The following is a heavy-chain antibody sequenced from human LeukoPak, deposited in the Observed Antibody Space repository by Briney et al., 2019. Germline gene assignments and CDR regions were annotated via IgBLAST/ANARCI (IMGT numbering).Heavy chain of an antibody. J-gene: IGHJ4*02. CDR2: ISTGGTTI. D-gene: IGHD5-12*01. CDR1: GFSFSDYE. CDR3: AREGRGFADGFDY. V-gene: IGHV3-48*03. Sequence: KSGGPLRLSCAVSGFSFSDYEMTWVRQAPANGLESVSYISTGGTTIYYAHSTAGRFTISRDDAKNSLYLQMNNLRAEDTAVYYCAREGRGFADGFDYWGQGTLVTVPS.